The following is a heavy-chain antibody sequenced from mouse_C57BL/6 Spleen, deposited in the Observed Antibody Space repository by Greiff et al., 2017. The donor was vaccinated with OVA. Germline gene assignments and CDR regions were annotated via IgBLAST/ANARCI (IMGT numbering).Heavy chain of an antibody. CDR2: IYPGGGYT. D-gene: IGHD6-1*01. CDR1: GYTFPNYW. Sequence: QVQLQQSGAELVRPGTSVKMSCKASGYTFPNYWIGWAKQRPGHGLEWIGDIYPGGGYTNYNEKLQGKATLTADKSSRTAYMQFSSLTSEDSAIYYCAREAGHFDYWGQGTTLTVSS. V-gene: IGHV1-63*01. J-gene: IGHJ2*01. CDR3: AREAGHFDY.